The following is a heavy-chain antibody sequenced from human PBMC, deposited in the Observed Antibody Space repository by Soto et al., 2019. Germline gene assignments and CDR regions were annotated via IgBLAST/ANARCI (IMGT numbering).Heavy chain of an antibody. V-gene: IGHV4-59*12. CDR2: IYYSGST. CDR1: GGSISSYY. J-gene: IGHJ6*02. CDR3: ARDLPRYYDILTGFSGYYGMDV. D-gene: IGHD3-9*01. Sequence: SETLSLTCTVSGGSISSYYWSWIRQPPGKGLEWIGYIYYSGSTNYNPSLKSRVTISVDTSKNQFSLQLSSVTPEDTAVYYCARDLPRYYDILTGFSGYYGMDVWGQGTTVTVSS.